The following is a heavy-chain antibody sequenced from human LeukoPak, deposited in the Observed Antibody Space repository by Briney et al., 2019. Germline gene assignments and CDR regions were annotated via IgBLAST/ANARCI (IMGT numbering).Heavy chain of an antibody. CDR3: AKVAGDRMDY. Sequence: GASVKVSCKASGYTFATYGFCWVRQAPGHGLEWMGWISSNTGKTDYAQKFQGRVTLTTDTSTSTAYIELRSLRPDDTALYYCAKVAGDRMDYWGQGTLLTVSS. V-gene: IGHV1-18*01. J-gene: IGHJ4*02. CDR2: ISSNTGKT. D-gene: IGHD6-13*01. CDR1: GYTFATYG.